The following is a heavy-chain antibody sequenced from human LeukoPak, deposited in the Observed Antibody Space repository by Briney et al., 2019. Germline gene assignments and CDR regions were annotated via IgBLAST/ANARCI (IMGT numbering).Heavy chain of an antibody. J-gene: IGHJ4*02. D-gene: IGHD3-22*01. CDR1: GGTFSSYA. CDR3: ARGAGWLYD. Sequence: PPASVKVSCKASGGTFSSYAISWVRQAPGQGLEWMGGIIPIFGTANYAQKFQGRVSINADKSTNTVYMELSSLKLEDTAVYYCARGAGWLYDWGQGTLVIVSS. CDR2: IIPIFGTA. V-gene: IGHV1-69*06.